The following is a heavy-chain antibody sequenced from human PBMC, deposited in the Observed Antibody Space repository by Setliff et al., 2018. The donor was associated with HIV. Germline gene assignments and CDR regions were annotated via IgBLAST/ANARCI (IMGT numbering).Heavy chain of an antibody. CDR2: IIPIFDTA. Sequence: SVKVSCKASGGTFSSYAISWVRQAPGQGLEWMGGIIPIFDTANYAQKFQGRVTITKDRSASTAYMEVSNLRSEDMAVYYCARERDSNGYQFDYWGQGTLVTVSS. V-gene: IGHV1-69*05. J-gene: IGHJ4*02. CDR3: ARERDSNGYQFDY. CDR1: GGTFSSYA. D-gene: IGHD3-22*01.